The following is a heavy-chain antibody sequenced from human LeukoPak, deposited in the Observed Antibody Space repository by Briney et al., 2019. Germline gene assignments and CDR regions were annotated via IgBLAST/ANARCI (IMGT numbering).Heavy chain of an antibody. CDR3: AKENYYDSSGYYSYFDY. V-gene: IGHV3-30*18. J-gene: IGHJ4*02. CDR2: ISYDGSNK. CDR1: GFTFSSYG. D-gene: IGHD3-22*01. Sequence: GRSLRLPCAASGFTFSSYGMHWVRQAPGKGLEWVAVISYDGSNKYYADTVKGRFTISRDNSKNTLYLQMNSLRAEDTAVYYCAKENYYDSSGYYSYFDYWGQGTLVTVSS.